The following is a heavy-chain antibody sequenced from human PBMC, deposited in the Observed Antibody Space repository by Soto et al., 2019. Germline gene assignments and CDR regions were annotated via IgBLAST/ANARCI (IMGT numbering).Heavy chain of an antibody. CDR2: IVVGSGNT. D-gene: IGHD3-10*01. Sequence: GASVKVSCKASGFTFTSSAVQWVRQARGQRLEWIGWIVVGSGNTNYAQKFQERVTITRDMSTSTAYMELSSLRSEDTAVYYCAAELIDYYGSGSYIYAFDIWGQGTMVTVS. CDR3: AAELIDYYGSGSYIYAFDI. V-gene: IGHV1-58*01. CDR1: GFTFTSSA. J-gene: IGHJ3*02.